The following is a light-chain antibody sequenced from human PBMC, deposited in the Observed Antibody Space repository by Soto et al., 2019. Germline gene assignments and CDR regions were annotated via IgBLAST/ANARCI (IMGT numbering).Light chain of an antibody. CDR3: HQYNTWPLT. J-gene: IGKJ4*01. CDR2: GAS. V-gene: IGKV3-20*01. CDR1: RSVGTF. Sequence: EIVLTQSPGTLSLSQGERATLSFRASRSVGTFLAWYQQKPGQAPRLLIYGASSRATVIPDRFSGSGSGTDFTLTISRLEPEDFAIYYCHQYNTWPLTFGGGTKVDI.